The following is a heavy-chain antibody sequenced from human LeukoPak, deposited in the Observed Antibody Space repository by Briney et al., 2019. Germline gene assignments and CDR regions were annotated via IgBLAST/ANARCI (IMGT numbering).Heavy chain of an antibody. D-gene: IGHD6-19*01. CDR1: GFTFSSYS. CDR3: ARDVGRWLVLDYYYGMDV. CDR2: ISSSSSYI. Sequence: GEPLRLYCAASGFTFSSYSLNWVRQAPGKGLEWVSSISSSSSYIYYADSVKGRFTISRDNAKNSLYLQMNSLRAEDTAVYYCARDVGRWLVLDYYYGMDVWGQGTTVTVSS. J-gene: IGHJ6*02. V-gene: IGHV3-21*01.